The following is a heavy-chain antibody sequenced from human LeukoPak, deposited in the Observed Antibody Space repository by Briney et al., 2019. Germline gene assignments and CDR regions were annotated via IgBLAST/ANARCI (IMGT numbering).Heavy chain of an antibody. CDR2: INSNNGGT. D-gene: IGHD1-14*01. CDR1: GYTFTGYY. Sequence: ASVKVSCKASGYTFTGYYLYWVRQAPGQGLEYMGWINSNNGGTDYAQKFEGRVTMTTDTSTSTVFMELGSLTSDDTAVYYCARLFDDGTSNTLPLGYWGQGTLVTVSS. V-gene: IGHV1-2*02. J-gene: IGHJ4*02. CDR3: ARLFDDGTSNTLPLGY.